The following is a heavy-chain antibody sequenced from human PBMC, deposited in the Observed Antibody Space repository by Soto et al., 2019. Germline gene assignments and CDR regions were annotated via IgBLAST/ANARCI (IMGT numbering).Heavy chain of an antibody. J-gene: IGHJ1*01. CDR3: ATRGITPGDEYFHP. CDR1: GDSVSSNSAA. Sequence: SPTLSLTCVFSGDSVSSNSAAWNWIRQSPSRGLEWLGRTYYRSKWYNDYAVSVKSRITINPDTSKNQFSLPLNSVTPEDTAVYYCATRGITPGDEYFHPWGKGTRFTVSS. CDR2: TYYRSKWYN. V-gene: IGHV6-1*01. D-gene: IGHD3-10*01.